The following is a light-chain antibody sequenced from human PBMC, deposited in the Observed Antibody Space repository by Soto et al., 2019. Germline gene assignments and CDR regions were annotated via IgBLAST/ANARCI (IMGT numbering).Light chain of an antibody. CDR1: QSVSSSY. Sequence: EIVLTQSPGTLSLSPGERATLSCRASQSVSSSYLAWYQQKPGQAPRLLIYGASSRATGIPDRFSGSGSGKDFTLTISRREPEGFAVYYCQQYGSSPRTFGQGTKVEIK. CDR3: QQYGSSPRT. J-gene: IGKJ1*01. CDR2: GAS. V-gene: IGKV3-20*01.